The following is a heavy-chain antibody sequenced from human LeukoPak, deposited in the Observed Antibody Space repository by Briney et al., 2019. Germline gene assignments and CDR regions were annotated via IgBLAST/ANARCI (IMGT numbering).Heavy chain of an antibody. J-gene: IGHJ4*02. CDR2: ISSSSNYI. CDR3: ARVPADY. Sequence: GGSLRLSCAVSGFTFSSYSMSWVRQAPGKGLEWVSSISSSSNYIYYADSVKGRFTISRDNAKNSLYLQMNSLRAEDTALYYCARVPADYWGQGSLVTVSS. V-gene: IGHV3-21*01. CDR1: GFTFSSYS.